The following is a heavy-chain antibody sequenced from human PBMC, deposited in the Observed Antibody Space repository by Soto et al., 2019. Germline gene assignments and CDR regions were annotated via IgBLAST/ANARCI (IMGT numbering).Heavy chain of an antibody. CDR2: IYWDDDK. Sequence: QITLKESGPTLVKPTQTLTLTCTFSGFSLSTSRVGVGWIRQPPGKALEWLALIYWDDDKRYSPSLKSRLTITKDTSNNLVVLTITNTAPVDTATYDCLHTSGSGNSACFDYWGQGTLVTVSS. J-gene: IGHJ4*02. D-gene: IGHD3-10*01. CDR1: GFSLSTSRVG. CDR3: LHTSGSGNSACFDY. V-gene: IGHV2-5*02.